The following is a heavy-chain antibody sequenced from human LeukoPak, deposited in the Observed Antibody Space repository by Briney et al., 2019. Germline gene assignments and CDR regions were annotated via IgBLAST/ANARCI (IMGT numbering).Heavy chain of an antibody. D-gene: IGHD3-16*01. CDR2: IIPIFGIA. CDR1: GGTFSSYA. CDR3: ARGTGEAYYFDY. Sequence: SVKVSCKASGGTFSSYAVSWVRQAPGQGLEWMGRIIPIFGIANYAQKFQGRVTITADKSTSTAYMELSSLRSEDTAVYYCARGTGEAYYFDYWGQGTLVTVSS. V-gene: IGHV1-69*04. J-gene: IGHJ4*02.